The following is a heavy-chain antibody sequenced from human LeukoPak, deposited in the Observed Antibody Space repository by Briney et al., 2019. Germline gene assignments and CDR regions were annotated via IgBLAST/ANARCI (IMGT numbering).Heavy chain of an antibody. V-gene: IGHV3-21*04. CDR1: RFTFSSYS. CDR2: ISSSGSYI. D-gene: IGHD3-22*01. J-gene: IGHJ3*02. CDR3: ARGYYYDSSGYDAFDI. Sequence: PGGSLRLSCAASRFTFSSYSMNWVRQAPGKGLEWVSSISSSGSYIYYADSVKGRFTISRDNAKNSLYLQMDSLRAEDTAVYYCARGYYYDSSGYDAFDIWGQGTMVTVSS.